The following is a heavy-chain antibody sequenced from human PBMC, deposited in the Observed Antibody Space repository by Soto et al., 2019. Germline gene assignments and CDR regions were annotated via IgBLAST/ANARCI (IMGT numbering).Heavy chain of an antibody. CDR1: GFTFSSYG. CDR2: IWYDGSNK. V-gene: IGHV3-33*01. D-gene: IGHD1-1*01. CDR3: ARGNDDAFDI. Sequence: QVQLVESGGGVVQPGRSLRLSCAASGFTFSSYGMHLVHQAPGKGLEWVAVIWYDGSNKYYADSVKGRFTISRDNSKNTLYLQMNSLRAEDTAVYYCARGNDDAFDIWGQGTMVTVSS. J-gene: IGHJ3*02.